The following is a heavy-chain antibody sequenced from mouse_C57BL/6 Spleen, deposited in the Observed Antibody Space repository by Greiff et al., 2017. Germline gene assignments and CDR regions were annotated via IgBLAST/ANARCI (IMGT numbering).Heavy chain of an antibody. D-gene: IGHD2-4*01. CDR2: IKSKSNNYAT. CDR1: GFSFNTYA. J-gene: IGHJ3*01. CDR3: VRHYDYDAAWFAY. Sequence: DVQLVESGGGLVQPKGSLKFSCAASGFSFNTYAMNWVRQAPGKGLEWVARIKSKSNNYATYYADSLKDRFTIARDDSESMLNLQMNNLKTESTTMYYCVRHYDYDAAWFAYWSQGTLVTVSA. V-gene: IGHV10-1*01.